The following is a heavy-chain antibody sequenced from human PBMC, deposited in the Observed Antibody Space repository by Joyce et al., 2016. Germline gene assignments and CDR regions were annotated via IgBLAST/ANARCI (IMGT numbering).Heavy chain of an antibody. Sequence: QVQLVQSGTEVKKPGDSVKVSCKASGFTFTGYYMHWVRQAPGQGLEMMGWIKIGNGDTHYTQNVQGRVTMTRDTSINTAYREVTRLRSDDTAFYYCAREGLPHGGFDYWGLGTLVTVSS. CDR1: GFTFTGYY. J-gene: IGHJ4*02. CDR2: IKIGNGDT. V-gene: IGHV1-2*02. CDR3: AREGLPHGGFDY.